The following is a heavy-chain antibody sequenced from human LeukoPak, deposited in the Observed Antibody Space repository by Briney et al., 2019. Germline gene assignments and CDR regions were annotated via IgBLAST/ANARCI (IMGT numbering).Heavy chain of an antibody. CDR3: TVAVAGIRAPGY. CDR2: IYPADSDT. V-gene: IGHV5-51*01. J-gene: IGHJ4*02. CDR1: GYSFTSYW. Sequence: GESLRISCKGSGYSFTSYWIGWVRQMPGKGLEWMGIIYPADSDTRYSPSFRGQVTISADKSITTAYLQWSSLTASDSAMYYCTVAVAGIRAPGYWGQGTLVTVSS. D-gene: IGHD6-19*01.